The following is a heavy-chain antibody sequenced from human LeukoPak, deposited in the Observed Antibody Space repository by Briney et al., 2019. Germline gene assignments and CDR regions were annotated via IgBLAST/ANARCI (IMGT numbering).Heavy chain of an antibody. CDR1: GGSISSSSYY. D-gene: IGHD3-22*01. Sequence: SETLSLTCTVSGGSISSSSYYWGWIRQPPGKGLEWIGYMDYSGSNTYNPSLESRVTISVDTSKNQFSLNLGSVTAADTAVYYCAREGDPYFSDSSGFLGYWGQGTLVTVSS. CDR2: MDYSGSN. J-gene: IGHJ4*02. V-gene: IGHV4-61*05. CDR3: AREGDPYFSDSSGFLGY.